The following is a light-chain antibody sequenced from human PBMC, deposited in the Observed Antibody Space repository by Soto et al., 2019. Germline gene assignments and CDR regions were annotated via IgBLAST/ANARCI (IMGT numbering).Light chain of an antibody. V-gene: IGKV1-5*01. J-gene: IGKJ2*02. CDR3: QQYNSYPCT. CDR1: QSISSW. Sequence: DIQMTQSPSTLSASVGDRVTITCRASQSISSWLAWYQQKPGKAPKLLIYDASSLESGVPSGFSGSGSGTEFTLTISSLQPDDFATYYCQQYNSYPCTFGQGTKVDIK. CDR2: DAS.